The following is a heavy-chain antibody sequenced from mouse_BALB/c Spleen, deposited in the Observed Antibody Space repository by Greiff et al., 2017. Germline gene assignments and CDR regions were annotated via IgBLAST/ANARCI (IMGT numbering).Heavy chain of an antibody. V-gene: IGHV1-7*01. D-gene: IGHD2-4*01. CDR1: GYTFTSYW. Sequence: VKLQESGAELAKPGASVKMSCKASGYTFTSYWMHWVKQRPGQGLEWIGYINPSTGYTEYNQKFKDKATLTADKSSSTAYMQLSSLTSEDSAVYYCARSDYYYAMDYWGQGTSVTVSS. J-gene: IGHJ4*01. CDR3: ARSDYYYAMDY. CDR2: INPSTGYT.